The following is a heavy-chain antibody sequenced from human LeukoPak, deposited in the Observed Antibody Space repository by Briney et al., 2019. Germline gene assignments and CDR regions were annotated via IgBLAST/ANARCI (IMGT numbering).Heavy chain of an antibody. D-gene: IGHD2-2*01. CDR3: AKEGGYCSSSSCSDYFDY. V-gene: IGHV3-23*01. CDR2: ISGSGGST. Sequence: GGSLRLSCAASGFIFCNHAMSWVRQAPGKGLEWVSTISGSGGSTYYAESVKGRCTFSRDNSKDTLYLQLNSLRVEDTAVYYCAKEGGYCSSSSCSDYFDYWGQGSLVTVSS. CDR1: GFIFCNHA. J-gene: IGHJ4*02.